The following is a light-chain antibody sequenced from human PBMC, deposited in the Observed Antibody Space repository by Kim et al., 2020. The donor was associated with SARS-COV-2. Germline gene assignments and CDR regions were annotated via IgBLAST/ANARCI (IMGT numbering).Light chain of an antibody. CDR2: RTS. Sequence: PGERATLSCRASESLTGNHLAWYQQKPGQAPRLLIYRTSSRAAGIPDRFSGRGSGTDFTLTISRLEPEDFAVYYCQQYVISPRTFGQGTKVDIK. CDR1: ESLTGNH. V-gene: IGKV3-20*01. J-gene: IGKJ1*01. CDR3: QQYVISPRT.